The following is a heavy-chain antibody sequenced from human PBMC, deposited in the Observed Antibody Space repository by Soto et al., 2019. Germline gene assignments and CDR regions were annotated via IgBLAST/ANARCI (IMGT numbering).Heavy chain of an antibody. V-gene: IGHV5-10-1*01. J-gene: IGHJ6*02. CDR2: IDPSDSYT. Sequence: GESLKISCKGSGYSFTSYWISWVRQMPGKGLEWMGRIDPSDSYTNYSPSFQGHVTISADKSISTAYLQWSSLKASDTAMYYCARQXGSSWYGYYYYYYGMDVWGQGTTVTVSS. CDR1: GYSFTSYW. CDR3: ARQXGSSWYGYYYYYYGMDV. D-gene: IGHD6-13*01.